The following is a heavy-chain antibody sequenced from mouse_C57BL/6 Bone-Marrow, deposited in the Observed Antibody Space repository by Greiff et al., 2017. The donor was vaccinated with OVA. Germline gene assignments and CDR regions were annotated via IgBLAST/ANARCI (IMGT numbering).Heavy chain of an antibody. J-gene: IGHJ4*01. Sequence: EVKLVESGGGLVQPGGSLSLSCAASGFTFTDYYMSWVRQPPGKALEWLGFIRNKANGYTTEYSASVQCRFTISRDNSQSILYLQMNALRADDSATYYCARDCFYYAMDYWGQGTSVTVSS. V-gene: IGHV7-3*01. CDR3: ARDCFYYAMDY. CDR1: GFTFTDYY. CDR2: IRNKANGYTT.